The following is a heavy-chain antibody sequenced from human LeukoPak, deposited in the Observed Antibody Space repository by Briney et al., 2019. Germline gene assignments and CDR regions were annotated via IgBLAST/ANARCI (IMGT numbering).Heavy chain of an antibody. CDR3: AKRGQLGLQYYFDY. V-gene: IGHV3-23*01. D-gene: IGHD6-6*01. J-gene: IGHJ4*02. CDR2: ISGSGGST. Sequence: GGSLRLSCAASGFTFTNYAMSWVRQAPGKGLEWVSAISGSGGSTYYADSVKGRFTISRDNSKNTLYLQMNSLRAEDTAVYYCAKRGQLGLQYYFDYWGQGTLVTVSS. CDR1: GFTFTNYA.